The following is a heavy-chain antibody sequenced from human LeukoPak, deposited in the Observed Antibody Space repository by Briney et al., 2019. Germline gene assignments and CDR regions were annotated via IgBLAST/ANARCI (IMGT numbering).Heavy chain of an antibody. J-gene: IGHJ4*02. V-gene: IGHV4-61*02. D-gene: IGHD3-10*02. CDR1: GGSISSGSYY. CDR3: ARSTGSTMFIDY. Sequence: SQTLSLTCTVSGGSISSGSYYWSWIRQPARKGLEWIGRIYTSGNTDYNPSLKSRVAISVDTSKNQFSLKLSSVTAADTAAYYCARSTGSTMFIDYWGQGTLVTVSS. CDR2: IYTSGNT.